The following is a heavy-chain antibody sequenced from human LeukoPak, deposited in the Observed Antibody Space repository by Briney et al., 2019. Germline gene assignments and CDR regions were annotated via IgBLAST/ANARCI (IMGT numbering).Heavy chain of an antibody. D-gene: IGHD4-17*01. CDR2: ISYDGSNK. CDR3: ATAAGDYEDY. J-gene: IGHJ4*02. Sequence: GGSLRLSCAASGFTFSSYAMHWVRQAPGKGLEWVAVISYDGSNKYYADSVKGRFTISRDNSKNTLYLQMNSLRAEGTAVYYCATAAGDYEDYWGQGTLVTVSS. CDR1: GFTFSSYA. V-gene: IGHV3-30*01.